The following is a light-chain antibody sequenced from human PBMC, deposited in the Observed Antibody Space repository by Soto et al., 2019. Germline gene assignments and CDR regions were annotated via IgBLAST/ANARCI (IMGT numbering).Light chain of an antibody. Sequence: QSALTQPASVSGSPGQSITISCTGTSSDIGSNNYVSWFQQRPGKAPTLIIYEVSNQPSGASTHFSGSKSGNTASLTISGLLPEDEAEYYCSSYTTTTRLFGGGTKLTVL. V-gene: IGLV2-14*01. CDR2: EVS. J-gene: IGLJ3*02. CDR3: SSYTTTTRL. CDR1: SSDIGSNNY.